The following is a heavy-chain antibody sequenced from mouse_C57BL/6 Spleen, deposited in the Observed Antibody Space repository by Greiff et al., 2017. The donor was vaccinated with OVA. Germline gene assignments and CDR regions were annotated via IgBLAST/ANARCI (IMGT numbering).Heavy chain of an antibody. Sequence: QVQLQQPGAELVKPGASVKLSCKASGYTFTSYWMQWVKQRPGQGLEWIGEIDPSDSYTNYYQKFKGKATLTVDTSSSTAYMQLSSLTSEDSAVYYCARPYYYGSSSYAMDYWGQGTSVTVSS. V-gene: IGHV1-50*01. CDR1: GYTFTSYW. D-gene: IGHD1-1*01. CDR2: IDPSDSYT. J-gene: IGHJ4*01. CDR3: ARPYYYGSSSYAMDY.